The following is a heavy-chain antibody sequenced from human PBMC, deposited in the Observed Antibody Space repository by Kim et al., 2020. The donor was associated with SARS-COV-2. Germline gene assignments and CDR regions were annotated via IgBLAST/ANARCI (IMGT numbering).Heavy chain of an antibody. V-gene: IGHV4-31*02. Sequence: LKRRVTISVDTSKNQFSLKLSSVTAADTAVYYCARGTYGDYVAGYYGMDVWGQGTTVTVSS. D-gene: IGHD4-17*01. CDR3: ARGTYGDYVAGYYGMDV. J-gene: IGHJ6*02.